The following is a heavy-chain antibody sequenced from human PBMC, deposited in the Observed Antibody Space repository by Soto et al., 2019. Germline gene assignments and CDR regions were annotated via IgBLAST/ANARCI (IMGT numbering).Heavy chain of an antibody. CDR2: SYWDDDK. D-gene: IGHD1-26*01. Sequence: SGPSRVQPRQTAALTCPVPAIALSMSRVCAGWVRQPPGKALEWLALSYWDDDKRYSPSLKSRLTITKDTSKNQVVLTMTNMDPVDTATYYCAHSLSGSYYRDYSGQGPLVTVTS. CDR3: AHSLSGSYYRDY. V-gene: IGHV2-5*02. J-gene: IGHJ4*02. CDR1: AIALSMSRVC.